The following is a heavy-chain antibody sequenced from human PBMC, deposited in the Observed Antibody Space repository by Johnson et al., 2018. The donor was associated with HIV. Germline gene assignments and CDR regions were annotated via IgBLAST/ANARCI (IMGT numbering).Heavy chain of an antibody. D-gene: IGHD1-26*01. Sequence: VQLVESGGGVVQPGRSLRLSCAASGFTFNSYGMHWVRQAPGQGLEYVSALSSNGGTTYYADSVTGRFTISRENAKNSLYLQMNSLRAGDTAVYYCARGGRKWELLGDDAFDIWGQGTMVTVPS. V-gene: IGHV3-64*07. CDR2: LSSNGGTT. CDR1: GFTFNSYG. CDR3: ARGGRKWELLGDDAFDI. J-gene: IGHJ3*02.